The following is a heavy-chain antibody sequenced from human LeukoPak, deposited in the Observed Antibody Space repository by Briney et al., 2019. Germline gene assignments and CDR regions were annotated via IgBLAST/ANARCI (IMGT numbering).Heavy chain of an antibody. Sequence: PGGSLRLSCAASGFNFRDYAMSWVRQSPARGLEWVSSLRGNDETFYANSVRGRFTLSRDNSKNTVYLQLNNLRVEDTAIYYCARPSWISHADAVCWGQGTLVTVAS. D-gene: IGHD2-2*03. CDR1: GFNFRDYA. CDR3: ARPSWISHADAVC. CDR2: LRGNDET. J-gene: IGHJ4*02. V-gene: IGHV3-23*01.